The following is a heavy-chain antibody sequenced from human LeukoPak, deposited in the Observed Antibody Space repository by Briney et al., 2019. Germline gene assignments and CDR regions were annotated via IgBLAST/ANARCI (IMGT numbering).Heavy chain of an antibody. V-gene: IGHV1-8*03. D-gene: IGHD3-9*01. CDR1: GYTFTSYD. Sequence: ASVKVSCKASGYTFTSYDINWVRQATGQGLEWMGWMNPNSGNTGYAQKFQGRVTITRNTSISTAYMELSSLRSEDTAVYYCARAHYDILTGYYKGVWIHSQYMDVWGKGTTVTVSS. CDR3: ARAHYDILTGYYKGVWIHSQYMDV. CDR2: MNPNSGNT. J-gene: IGHJ6*03.